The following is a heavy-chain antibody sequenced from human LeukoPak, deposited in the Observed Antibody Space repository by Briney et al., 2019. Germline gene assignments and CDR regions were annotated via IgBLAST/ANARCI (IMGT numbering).Heavy chain of an antibody. CDR3: ARSPGATTPDY. J-gene: IGHJ4*02. Sequence: SEILSLTCAVYGGSFSGYYWSWIRQPPGKGLEWIGEINHSGSTNYNPSLKSRVTISVDTPKNQFSLKLSSVTAADTAVYYCARSPGATTPDYWGQGTLVTVSS. V-gene: IGHV4-34*01. D-gene: IGHD1-26*01. CDR1: GGSFSGYY. CDR2: INHSGST.